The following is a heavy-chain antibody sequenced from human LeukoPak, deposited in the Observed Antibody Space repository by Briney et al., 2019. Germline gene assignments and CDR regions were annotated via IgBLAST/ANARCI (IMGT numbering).Heavy chain of an antibody. D-gene: IGHD3-10*01. V-gene: IGHV4-39*07. CDR2: IYYSGST. J-gene: IGHJ4*02. Sequence: SETLSLTCTVSGGSISSSSYYWGWIRQPPGKGLEWIGSIYYSGSTYYNPSLKSRVTISVDTSKNQFSLKLSSVTAADTAVYYCARDPPDYYGSGSFDYWGQGTLVTVSS. CDR1: GGSISSSSYY. CDR3: ARDPPDYYGSGSFDY.